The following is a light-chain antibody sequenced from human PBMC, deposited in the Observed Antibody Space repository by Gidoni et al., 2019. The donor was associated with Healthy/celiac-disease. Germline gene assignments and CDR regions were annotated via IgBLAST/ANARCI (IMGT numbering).Light chain of an antibody. J-gene: IGKJ5*01. CDR3: QQYHSYPRT. V-gene: IGKV1-16*01. CDR1: QGISNY. Sequence: DIQMNQDPSSLSAAVGYRVPITCRASQGISNYLAWFQQKPGQAPKSLIYAASSLQSGVPSMFSGSGAGTDFTLTISSLQPEDFATYDCQQYHSYPRTFGQGTRLEIK. CDR2: AAS.